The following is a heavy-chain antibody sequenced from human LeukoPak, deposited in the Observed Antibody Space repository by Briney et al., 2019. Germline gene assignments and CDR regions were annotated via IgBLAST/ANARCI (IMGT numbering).Heavy chain of an antibody. Sequence: SETLSLTCTVSGGSISTYYWSWIRQPPGKGLEWIGYIYHSGSTRYNPSLKSRVTISVDTSKNQFSLKLSSVTAADTAVYYCARDGYSGNDGLWGQGTLVTVSS. CDR1: GGSISTYY. J-gene: IGHJ4*02. V-gene: IGHV4-59*01. CDR3: ARDGYSGNDGL. CDR2: IYHSGST. D-gene: IGHD5-12*01.